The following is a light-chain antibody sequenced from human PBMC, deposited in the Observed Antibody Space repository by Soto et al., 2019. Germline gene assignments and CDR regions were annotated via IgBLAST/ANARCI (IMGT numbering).Light chain of an antibody. CDR3: SSYAGSNNFV. CDR1: SSDIGAYIY. Sequence: QSVLTQPPSASGSPGPSVTISCTGTSSDIGAYIYVSWYQQHPDKAPKLMISEVSRRPSGVPERFSGSKSGNTASLSVSGLQADDEANDYCSSYAGSNNFVFGPGTKVTVL. V-gene: IGLV2-8*01. CDR2: EVS. J-gene: IGLJ1*01.